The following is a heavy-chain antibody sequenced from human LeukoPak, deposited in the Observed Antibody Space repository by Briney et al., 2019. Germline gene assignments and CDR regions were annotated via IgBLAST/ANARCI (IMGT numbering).Heavy chain of an antibody. CDR2: ISAYNGNT. Sequence: GASVKVSYKASGYTFTSYGISWVRQAPGQGLEWMGWISAYNGNTNYAQKLQGRVTMTTDTSTSTAYMELRSLRSDDTAVYYCARDLVPLYSYGTGGYFDLWGRGTLVTVSS. J-gene: IGHJ2*01. CDR3: ARDLVPLYSYGTGGYFDL. CDR1: GYTFTSYG. D-gene: IGHD5-18*01. V-gene: IGHV1-18*04.